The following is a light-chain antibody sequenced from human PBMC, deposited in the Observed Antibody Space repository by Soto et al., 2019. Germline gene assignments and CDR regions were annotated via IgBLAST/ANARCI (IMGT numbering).Light chain of an antibody. Sequence: LTQPASVSGSPGQSITISCTGTSSDVGGYNYVSWYQQQSGKAPKLMIHEVSNRPSGVSNRFSGSKSGNTASLTISGLQAEDEADYYCSSYTSSRDYVFGIGTKVTVL. V-gene: IGLV2-14*01. CDR2: EVS. CDR1: SSDVGGYNY. CDR3: SSYTSSRDYV. J-gene: IGLJ1*01.